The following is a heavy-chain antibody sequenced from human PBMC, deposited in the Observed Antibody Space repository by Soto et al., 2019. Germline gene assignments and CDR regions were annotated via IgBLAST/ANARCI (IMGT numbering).Heavy chain of an antibody. J-gene: IGHJ5*02. V-gene: IGHV3-33*05. Sequence: QVPMVESGGGVVQPGRSLTLSCVTSGFIFTTYGMHWVRQAPGKGLDWVAAIQSDGSKKYYADSVKGRFTISRDDSKNTTYLHMNSLTAEDTAHYYCGRDLQVGVIYFDPWGQGTLVTVSS. CDR3: GRDLQVGVIYFDP. CDR1: GFIFTTYG. D-gene: IGHD1-26*01. CDR2: IQSDGSKK.